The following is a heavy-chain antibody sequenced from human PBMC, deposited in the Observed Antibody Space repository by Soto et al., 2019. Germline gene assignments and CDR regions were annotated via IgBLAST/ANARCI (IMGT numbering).Heavy chain of an antibody. J-gene: IGHJ4*02. Sequence: SETLSLTCTVPGGSVSIGTYYWSWIRQPPGKGLEWIGFIHYSGSTNYNPSLKSRVTMSVDTSKNQFSLKLTSVNAADTAVYFCTRGGDAYKNGHWGQGTLVTVSS. CDR3: TRGGDAYKNGH. CDR1: GGSVSIGTYY. CDR2: IHYSGST. V-gene: IGHV4-61*01. D-gene: IGHD2-21*01.